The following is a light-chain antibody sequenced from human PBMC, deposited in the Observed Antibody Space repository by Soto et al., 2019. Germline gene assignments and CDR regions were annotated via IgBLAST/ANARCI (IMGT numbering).Light chain of an antibody. CDR1: QDIRHA. CDR3: LQHADYPFT. Sequence: DIQMTQSPSSLSASVGDRVTITCRASQDIRHALGWYQQKPGKVPKRLIYSASSLQNGVPSRFSGSGSETVFTLTISSLQPDDFATYCCLQHADYPFTFGQGTRLEI. V-gene: IGKV1-17*01. J-gene: IGKJ2*01. CDR2: SAS.